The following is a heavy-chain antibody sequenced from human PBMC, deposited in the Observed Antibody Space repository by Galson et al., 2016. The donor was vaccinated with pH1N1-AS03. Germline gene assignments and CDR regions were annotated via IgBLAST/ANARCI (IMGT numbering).Heavy chain of an antibody. CDR3: ARARGGEDAWSQDV. Sequence: SLRLSCAASGFSLSDYYMTWIRQAPGKGLEWVAYISFTSDYRHYADSVKGRFTISRDNAKDSLYLQVDSLRVEDTAVYYCARARGGEDAWSQDVWGQGTTVTVSS. CDR1: GFSLSDYY. CDR2: ISFTSDYR. V-gene: IGHV3-11*03. J-gene: IGHJ6*02. D-gene: IGHD2-21*01.